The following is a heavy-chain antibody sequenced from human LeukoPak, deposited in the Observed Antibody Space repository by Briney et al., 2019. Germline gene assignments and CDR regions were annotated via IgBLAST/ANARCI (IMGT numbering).Heavy chain of an antibody. V-gene: IGHV3-21*01. Sequence: GGSLRLSWAASGFTCSSYSMNWVRQAPGKGLEWVSSISSSSSYIYYADSVKGRFTISRDNAKNSLYLQMNSLRAEDTAVYYCATPQNDYWGQGTLVTVSS. CDR2: ISSSSSYI. CDR3: ATPQNDY. J-gene: IGHJ4*02. CDR1: GFTCSSYS.